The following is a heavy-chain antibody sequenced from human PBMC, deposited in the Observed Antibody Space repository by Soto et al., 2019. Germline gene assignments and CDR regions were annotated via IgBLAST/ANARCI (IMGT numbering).Heavy chain of an antibody. Sequence: SETLSLTCTVSGGSISDHYYMWIRQSPGKGLEYIGYIHNGGSTYYNPSLKSRVTISVDRSKNQFSLKLSSVTAADTAVYYCARVPGPWGQGTLVTVSS. CDR1: GGSISDHY. CDR2: IHNGGST. J-gene: IGHJ5*02. CDR3: ARVPGP. V-gene: IGHV4-59*11.